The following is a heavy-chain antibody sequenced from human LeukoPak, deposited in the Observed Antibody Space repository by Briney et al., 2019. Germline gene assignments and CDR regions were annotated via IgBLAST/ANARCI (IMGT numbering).Heavy chain of an antibody. V-gene: IGHV3-23*01. CDR3: PRQSYASGWNPFDH. J-gene: IGHJ4*02. CDR1: GFTFSNYA. D-gene: IGHD6-19*01. Sequence: PGGSLRLSCAGSGFTFSNYAMSWVRQAPGEGLEWVSSISGGGITTYYADSAKGRFTISRDNSKNTMFLQMNSLRVDDTAVYYCPRQSYASGWNPFDHWGQGILVTVSS. CDR2: ISGGGITT.